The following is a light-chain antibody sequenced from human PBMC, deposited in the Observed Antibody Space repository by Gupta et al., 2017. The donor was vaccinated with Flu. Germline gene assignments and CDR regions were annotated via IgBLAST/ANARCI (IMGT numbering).Light chain of an antibody. Sequence: IVTLTCGSSSGVVSTNYYPSWYQQTPDNHPRTHGYSTNTRSAVVPGLSSASIVGTKAELIITVAQADEDSDEYCVLCMGSGLWVFGGGTKLTVL. V-gene: IGLV8-61*01. CDR2: STN. CDR1: SGVVSTNYY. CDR3: VLCMGSGLWV. J-gene: IGLJ2*01.